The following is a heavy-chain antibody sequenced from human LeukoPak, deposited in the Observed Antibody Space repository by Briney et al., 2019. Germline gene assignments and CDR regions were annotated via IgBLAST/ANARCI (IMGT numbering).Heavy chain of an antibody. CDR3: ATPSYTSGSYFVY. V-gene: IGHV3-7*01. CDR1: GFTFSSYW. J-gene: IGHJ4*02. D-gene: IGHD3-10*01. Sequence: PGGSLRLSCAASGFTFSSYWMSWVRQAPGKGLEWVANIKHDGSEKKYVDSVKGRFTISRDNAKNSLYLQMNSLRAEDTAVYYCATPSYTSGSYFVYWGQGTLVTVSS. CDR2: IKHDGSEK.